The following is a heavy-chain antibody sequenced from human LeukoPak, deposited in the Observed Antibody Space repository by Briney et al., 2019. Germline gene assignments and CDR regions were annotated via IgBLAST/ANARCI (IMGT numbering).Heavy chain of an antibody. CDR1: GFTFSSYN. CDR2: ISTSSSTI. CDR3: ARDLRFSYDY. J-gene: IGHJ4*02. D-gene: IGHD3-10*01. V-gene: IGHV3-48*04. Sequence: VGSLRLSCAASGFTFSSYNMNWVRQAPGKGLEWVSYISTSSSTIYYADSVKGRFTISRDNANNSLYLQMNSLRADDTAVYYCARDLRFSYDYWGQGTLVTVSS.